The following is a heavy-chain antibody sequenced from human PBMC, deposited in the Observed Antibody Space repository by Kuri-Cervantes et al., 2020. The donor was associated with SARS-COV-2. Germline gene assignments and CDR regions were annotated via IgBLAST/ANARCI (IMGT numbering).Heavy chain of an antibody. Sequence: GESLKISCAASGFTFSSYAMSWVRQAPGKGLEWVSAISGSGGSTYYADSVKGRFTISRDNSKNTLYLQMNSLRAEDTAVYYCARVSHYDFWSGYRHNWFDPWGQGTLVTVSS. CDR1: GFTFSSYA. J-gene: IGHJ5*02. D-gene: IGHD3-3*01. V-gene: IGHV3-23*01. CDR2: ISGSGGST. CDR3: ARVSHYDFWSGYRHNWFDP.